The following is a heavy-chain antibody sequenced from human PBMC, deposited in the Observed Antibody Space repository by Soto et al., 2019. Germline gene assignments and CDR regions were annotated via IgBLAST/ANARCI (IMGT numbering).Heavy chain of an antibody. J-gene: IGHJ3*02. CDR3: ARSTYGADDAFDI. D-gene: IGHD4-17*01. V-gene: IGHV4-59*08. CDR2: IHYTGST. Sequence: LSLTCTVSGGSISSYFWSWIRQPPGKGLEWIGYIHYTGSTDYNPSLKSRVTISVDTSQTQFSLKLSSVTAADTAVYYCARSTYGADDAFDIWGQGTMVTVSS. CDR1: GGSISSYF.